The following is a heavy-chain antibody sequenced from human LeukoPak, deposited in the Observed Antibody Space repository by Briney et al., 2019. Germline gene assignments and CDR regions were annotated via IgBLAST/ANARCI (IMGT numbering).Heavy chain of an antibody. CDR3: AKWGDYDILTGYYDPDY. V-gene: IGHV3-23*01. D-gene: IGHD3-9*01. CDR1: GFSVTNYA. Sequence: GGSLRLSCAASGFSVTNYAMYWVRQAPGKGLEWVSAISGRDDSTYYADSVKGRFTISRDTSKNTLFLQMNSLRAEDTAVYYCAKWGDYDILTGYYDPDYWGQGTLVTVSS. CDR2: ISGRDDST. J-gene: IGHJ4*02.